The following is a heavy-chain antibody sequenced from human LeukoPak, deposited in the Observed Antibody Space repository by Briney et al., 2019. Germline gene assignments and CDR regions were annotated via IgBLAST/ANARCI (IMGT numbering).Heavy chain of an antibody. CDR1: GFTFSNYA. CDR2: ISYDGSIK. Sequence: GGSLRLSCAASGFTFSNYAMHWVRQAPGKGLEWVAVISYDGSIKYYGDSGKGRFTISRDNSKNTLYLQMNSLRAEDMALYYCAKDITSHFNLPYFDYWGQGTLVTVSS. V-gene: IGHV3-30*04. J-gene: IGHJ4*02. D-gene: IGHD2-2*01. CDR3: AKDITSHFNLPYFDY.